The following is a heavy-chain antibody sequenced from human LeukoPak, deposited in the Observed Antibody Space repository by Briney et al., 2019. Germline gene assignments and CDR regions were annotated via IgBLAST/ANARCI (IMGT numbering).Heavy chain of an antibody. D-gene: IGHD2-2*01. CDR3: ARGYCSSTSCYLGSTY. J-gene: IGHJ4*02. CDR1: GYTFTSYA. CDR2: TNAGNGNT. V-gene: IGHV1-3*01. Sequence: ASVKVSCKASGYTFTSYAMHWVRQAPGQRLEWMGWTNAGNGNTKYSQKFQGRVTITRDTSASTAYMELSSLRSEDTAVYYCARGYCSSTSCYLGSTYWGQGTLVTVSP.